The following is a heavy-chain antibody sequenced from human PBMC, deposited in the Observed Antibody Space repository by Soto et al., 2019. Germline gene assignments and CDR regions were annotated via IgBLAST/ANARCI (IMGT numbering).Heavy chain of an antibody. V-gene: IGHV3-48*03. CDR3: ARENSGSYYPLLNYYYGMDV. CDR1: GFTFSSYE. J-gene: IGHJ6*02. CDR2: ISSSGSTI. D-gene: IGHD1-26*01. Sequence: EVQLVESGGVLVQPGGSLRLSCAASGFTFSSYEMNWVRQAPGKGLEWVSYISSSGSTIYYADSVKGRFTISRDNAKNSLNLQMNSRRSEDTAVYYCARENSGSYYPLLNYYYGMDVWGQGTTVTVSS.